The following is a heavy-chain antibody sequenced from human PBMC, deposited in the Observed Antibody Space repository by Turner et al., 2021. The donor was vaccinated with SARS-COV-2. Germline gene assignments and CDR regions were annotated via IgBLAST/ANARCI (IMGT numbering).Heavy chain of an antibody. Sequence: QLQLQESGPGLVKPSETLSLTCTVSGGSISSISYYWGRILRPPGKGLEWFGSIYYSERTYYNPSIKSRVTISVDTSKNQFSLKMSSLTAADTAVYYCARLVDTLDYYNGMDVWGQGTTVTVFS. CDR3: ARLVDTLDYYNGMDV. CDR1: GGSISSISYY. CDR2: IYYSERT. J-gene: IGHJ6*02. D-gene: IGHD5-18*01. V-gene: IGHV4-39*01.